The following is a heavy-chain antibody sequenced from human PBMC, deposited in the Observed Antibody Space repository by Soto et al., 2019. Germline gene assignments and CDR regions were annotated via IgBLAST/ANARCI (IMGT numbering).Heavy chain of an antibody. J-gene: IGHJ4*02. CDR3: ARGMTTVTTLDY. CDR2: IYHSGST. D-gene: IGHD4-17*01. V-gene: IGHV4-30-2*01. Sequence: QLQLQESGSGLVKPSQTLSLTCAVSGGSISSGGYSWSWIRQPPGKGLEWIGYIYHSGSTYYDPSLKSRVTISLDRSKKQFSLKLSSVTAAETAVYYCARGMTTVTTLDYWGQGTLVTVSS. CDR1: GGSISSGGYS.